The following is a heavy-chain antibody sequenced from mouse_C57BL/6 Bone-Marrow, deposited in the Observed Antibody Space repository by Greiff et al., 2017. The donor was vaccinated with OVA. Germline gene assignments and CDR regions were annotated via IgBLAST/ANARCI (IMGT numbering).Heavy chain of an antibody. D-gene: IGHD2-4*01. V-gene: IGHV1-63*01. J-gene: IGHJ1*03. Sequence: QVQLKESGAELVRPGTSVTMSCKASGYTFTNYWLGWAKQRPGHGLEWIGDIYPGGGSTNYNDQFKGKATLTADKSSSTAYMQFSSLTSEDSAIYYCARALYDYGEDWYFDVWGTGTTVTVSA. CDR2: IYPGGGST. CDR3: ARALYDYGEDWYFDV. CDR1: GYTFTNYW.